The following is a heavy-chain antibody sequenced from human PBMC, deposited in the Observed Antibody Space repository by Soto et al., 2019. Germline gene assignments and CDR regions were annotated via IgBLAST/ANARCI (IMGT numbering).Heavy chain of an antibody. CDR1: GFTFSSYG. V-gene: IGHV3-30*18. CDR3: AKDMKQWLTYDAFDI. J-gene: IGHJ3*02. Sequence: GGSLRLSCAASGFTFSSYGMHWVRQAPGKGLEWVAVISYDGSNKYYADSVKGRFTISRDNSKNTLYLQMNSLRAEDTAVYYCAKDMKQWLTYDAFDIWGQGTIVTVSS. CDR2: ISYDGSNK. D-gene: IGHD6-19*01.